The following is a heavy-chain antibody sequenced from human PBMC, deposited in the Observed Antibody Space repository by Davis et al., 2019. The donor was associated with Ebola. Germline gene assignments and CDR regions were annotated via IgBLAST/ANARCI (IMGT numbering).Heavy chain of an antibody. J-gene: IGHJ5*02. Sequence: SVKVSCKASGGTFSSYAISWVRQAPGKGLEWMGGTIPIFGTENYEQKFQGTFTITADESTSTAYMELSSLRSDDTAVYYCAREGGSYWFDPWGQGTLVTVSS. V-gene: IGHV1-69*13. CDR1: GGTFSSYA. CDR3: AREGGSYWFDP. D-gene: IGHD1-26*01. CDR2: TIPIFGTE.